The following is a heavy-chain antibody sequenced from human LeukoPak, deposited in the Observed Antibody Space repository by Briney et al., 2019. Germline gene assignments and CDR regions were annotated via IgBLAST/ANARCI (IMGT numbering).Heavy chain of an antibody. CDR2: IIPIFGTA. J-gene: IGHJ5*02. Sequence: SVKVSCKASGGTFSSYAISWVRQAPGQGIEWMGGIIPIFGTANYAQKFQGRVTITTDESTSTAYMELSSLRSEDTAVYYCAREWVYYDSSGYTNWFDPWGREPWSPSPQ. V-gene: IGHV1-69*05. CDR3: AREWVYYDSSGYTNWFDP. CDR1: GGTFSSYA. D-gene: IGHD3-22*01.